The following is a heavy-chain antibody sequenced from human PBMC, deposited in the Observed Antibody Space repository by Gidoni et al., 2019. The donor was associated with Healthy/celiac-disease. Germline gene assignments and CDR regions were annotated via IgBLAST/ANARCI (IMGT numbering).Heavy chain of an antibody. V-gene: IGHV4-39*01. D-gene: IGHD6-19*01. Sequence: QLQLQVSGPGLVKPSETLSLTCTVSGGSISRSSYYWGWIRQPPGKGLEWIGSIYYSGSTYYNPSLKSRVTISVDTSKNQFSLKLSSVTAADTAVYYCARHSGAVAGTYYYYYGMDVWGKGTTVTVSS. CDR2: IYYSGST. J-gene: IGHJ6*04. CDR1: GGSISRSSYY. CDR3: ARHSGAVAGTYYYYYGMDV.